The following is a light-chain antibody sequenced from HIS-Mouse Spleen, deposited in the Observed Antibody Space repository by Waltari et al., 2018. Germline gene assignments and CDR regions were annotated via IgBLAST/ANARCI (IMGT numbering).Light chain of an antibody. CDR1: KLGDKY. J-gene: IGLJ2*01. Sequence: SYELTQPPSVSVSPGQTASITCPGDKLGDKYACWYQQKPGQSPVLVIYQDSKRPSGIPGRFSGSNSGNTATLTISGTQAMDEADYYCQAWDSGTAGVVFGGGTKLTVL. CDR3: QAWDSGTAGVV. CDR2: QDS. V-gene: IGLV3-1*01.